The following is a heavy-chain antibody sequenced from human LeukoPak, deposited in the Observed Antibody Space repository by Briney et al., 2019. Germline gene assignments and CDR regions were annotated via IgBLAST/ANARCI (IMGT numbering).Heavy chain of an antibody. CDR2: ISGSGGST. V-gene: IGHV3-23*01. CDR1: GFTFSSYA. CDR3: AKVKWELPGRGAFDI. D-gene: IGHD1-26*01. J-gene: IGHJ3*02. Sequence: SGGSLRLSCAASGFTFSSYAMSWVRQAPGKGPEWVSAISGSGGSTYYADSVKGRFTISRDNSKNTLYLQMNSLRAEDTAVYYCAKVKWELPGRGAFDIWGQGTMVAVSS.